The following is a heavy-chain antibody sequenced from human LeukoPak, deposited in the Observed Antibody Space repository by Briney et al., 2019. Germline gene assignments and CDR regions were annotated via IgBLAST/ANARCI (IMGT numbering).Heavy chain of an antibody. Sequence: SETLSLTCTVSGGSISSSSYYWGWIRQPPGKGLEWIGSIYYSGSTYYNPSLKSRVTISVDTSKNQFSLKLSSVTAADTAVYYCARLGITMVRGVNWGQGPLVTVSS. J-gene: IGHJ4*02. CDR3: ARLGITMVRGVN. V-gene: IGHV4-39*01. CDR1: GGSISSSSYY. D-gene: IGHD3-10*01. CDR2: IYYSGST.